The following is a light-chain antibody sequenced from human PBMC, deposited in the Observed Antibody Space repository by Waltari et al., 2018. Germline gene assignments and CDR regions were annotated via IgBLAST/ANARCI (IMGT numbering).Light chain of an antibody. CDR3: QQYASSRT. CDR2: GAS. CDR1: QSLSSNS. J-gene: IGKJ1*01. Sequence: EIVLTQSPGTLSLSPGERATLSCRASQSLSSNSLAWYQQKPGQAPRLLIYGASSRATGIPDRFSGSGSGTDFTLTISRLEPEDFAVYYCQQYASSRTFGQGTKVEIK. V-gene: IGKV3-20*01.